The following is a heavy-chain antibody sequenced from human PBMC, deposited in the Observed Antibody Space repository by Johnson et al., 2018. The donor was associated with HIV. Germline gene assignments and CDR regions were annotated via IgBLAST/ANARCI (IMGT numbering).Heavy chain of an antibody. CDR1: GFTFSTYW. Sequence: QLVESGGGLVQPGGSLRLSCAASGFTFSTYWLSWVRQAPGKGLEWVANIKQDGTEKYYVASVKGRFTISRDNAKKSLYLQMNSLRAEDTAVYYCARELRIGARGLAFDIWGRGTMVTVSS. V-gene: IGHV3-7*05. CDR2: IKQDGTEK. J-gene: IGHJ3*02. CDR3: ARELRIGARGLAFDI. D-gene: IGHD6-6*01.